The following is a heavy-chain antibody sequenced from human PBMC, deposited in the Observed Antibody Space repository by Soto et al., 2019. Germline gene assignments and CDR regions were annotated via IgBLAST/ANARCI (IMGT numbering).Heavy chain of an antibody. CDR1: VGSVRTGSYH. Sequence: PSETLSLTCSFSVGSVRTGSYHCSWIRQPPGKGLEWIGFIPNNGSPDYNPSLKSRVVVSIDRSKNQFSLKVNSVTAADTAVYFCARIGWGGESWGQGTLVSVSS. CDR3: ARIGWGGES. D-gene: IGHD7-27*01. CDR2: IPNNGSP. J-gene: IGHJ5*02. V-gene: IGHV4-61*01.